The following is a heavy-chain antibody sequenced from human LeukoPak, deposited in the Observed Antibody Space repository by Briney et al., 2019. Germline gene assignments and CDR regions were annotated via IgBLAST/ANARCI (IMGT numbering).Heavy chain of an antibody. CDR1: GGSISSGDYY. J-gene: IGHJ5*02. Sequence: SETLSLTCTVSGGSISSGDYYWSWIRQPPGKGLEWIGYIYYSGSTYYNPSLKSRVTISVDKSKNQFSLKLSSVTAADTAVYYCASRGRGYCSSTSCFLPWGQGTLVTVSS. V-gene: IGHV4-30-4*01. D-gene: IGHD2-2*01. CDR3: ASRGRGYCSSTSCFLP. CDR2: IYYSGST.